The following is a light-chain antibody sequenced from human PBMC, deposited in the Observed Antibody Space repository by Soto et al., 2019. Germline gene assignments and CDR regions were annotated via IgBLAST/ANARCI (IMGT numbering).Light chain of an antibody. CDR2: GAS. V-gene: IGKV3-20*01. Sequence: EIVLTQSPGTLSLSPGERATLSCRASQSVSSNYLAWYQQKSGQAPRLLIYGASSRATGIPTRFSGSGSGTDFTLTISRLEAEDFAVYYCQQYDTSPRTFGQGTKVE. CDR1: QSVSSNY. CDR3: QQYDTSPRT. J-gene: IGKJ1*01.